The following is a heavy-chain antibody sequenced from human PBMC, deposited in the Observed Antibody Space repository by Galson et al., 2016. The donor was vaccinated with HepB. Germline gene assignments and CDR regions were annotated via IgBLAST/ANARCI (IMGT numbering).Heavy chain of an antibody. Sequence: SLRLSCAASGLTFSGYAMHWVRQAPGKGLEWVTVISHDGSNKYYADSVKGRFTISRDNSKNTLYLQINSLRPEDTAVYYCARDMRDSSNGASFMDVWGQGTTVTVSS. D-gene: IGHD3-22*01. CDR3: ARDMRDSSNGASFMDV. CDR2: ISHDGSNK. V-gene: IGHV3-30-3*01. CDR1: GLTFSGYA. J-gene: IGHJ6*02.